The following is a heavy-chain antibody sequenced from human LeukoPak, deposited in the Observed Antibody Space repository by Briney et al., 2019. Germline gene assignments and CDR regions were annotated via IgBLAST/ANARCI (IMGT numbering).Heavy chain of an antibody. CDR3: ARHVALLWFGELRAYYFDY. V-gene: IGHV4-4*07. CDR1: GGSISTYY. D-gene: IGHD3-10*01. J-gene: IGHJ4*02. Sequence: PSETLSLTCTVSGGSISTYYWSWIRQPAGKGLEWIGRINPSGSTNYNPSLKSRVTMSADTSKNLFTLKLSSVTAADTAVYYCARHVALLWFGELRAYYFDYWGQGTLVTVSS. CDR2: INPSGST.